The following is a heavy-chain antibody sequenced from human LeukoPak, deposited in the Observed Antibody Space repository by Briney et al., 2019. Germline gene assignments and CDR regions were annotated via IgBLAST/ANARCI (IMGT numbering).Heavy chain of an antibody. CDR2: IKQDGSAE. CDR1: GFTFSNYW. Sequence: GGSLRLSCAPSGFTFSNYWMTWVRQPLGKGLEWVANIKQDGSAEYYVDSVKGRFTISKDNAKSSLYLQMNSLRAEDTAVYYCARHIDWKFDYWGQGTLVTVPS. J-gene: IGHJ4*02. V-gene: IGHV3-7*01. CDR3: ARHIDWKFDY. D-gene: IGHD1-1*01.